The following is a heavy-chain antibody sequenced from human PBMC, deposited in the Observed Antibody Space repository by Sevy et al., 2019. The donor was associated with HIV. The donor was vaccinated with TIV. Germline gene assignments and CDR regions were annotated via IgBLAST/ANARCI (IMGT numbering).Heavy chain of an antibody. Sequence: ASVKVSCKVSGYTLSELSMHWVRQAPGKRLEWMGSFDPEDGEILSAQKLQGRITMSEDTSTDTAYMELSSLRSEDTAVYYCATRKDYYDSSGSPFDYWGQGTLVTVSS. CDR3: ATRKDYYDSSGSPFDY. CDR2: FDPEDGEI. D-gene: IGHD3-22*01. J-gene: IGHJ4*02. V-gene: IGHV1-24*01. CDR1: GYTLSELS.